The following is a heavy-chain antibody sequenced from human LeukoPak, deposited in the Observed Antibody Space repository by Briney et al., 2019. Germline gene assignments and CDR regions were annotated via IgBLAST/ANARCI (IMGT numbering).Heavy chain of an antibody. CDR3: AGESGLRNGVDV. CDR1: EFSVSSNY. CDR2: IYSDGAT. J-gene: IGHJ6*02. Sequence: GGSLRLSWAASEFSVSSNYMNWVRQAPGKRLEWVSVIYSDGATFYADSVKGRFTISRDSSSNTLFAQMNSLKPEDTGVYYCAGESGLRNGVDVWGLGTTVTVSS. V-gene: IGHV3-66*02. D-gene: IGHD2-8*01.